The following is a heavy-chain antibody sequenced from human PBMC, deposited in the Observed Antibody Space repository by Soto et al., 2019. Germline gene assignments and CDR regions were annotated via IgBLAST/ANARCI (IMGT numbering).Heavy chain of an antibody. Sequence: PSQTLSLTCAISGDSVSSNSAAWNWIRQSPSRGLEWLGRTYYRSKWYNDYAVSVKSRITINPDTSKNQFSLQLNSVTLEDTAVYYCARVLSYCSGGSCYRPFDYWGQGTLVTVSS. CDR3: ARVLSYCSGGSCYRPFDY. CDR1: GDSVSSNSAA. CDR2: TYYRSKWYN. J-gene: IGHJ4*02. D-gene: IGHD2-15*01. V-gene: IGHV6-1*01.